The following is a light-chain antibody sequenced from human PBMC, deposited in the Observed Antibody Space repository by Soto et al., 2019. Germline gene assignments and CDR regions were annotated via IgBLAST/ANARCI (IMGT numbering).Light chain of an antibody. CDR1: QSVSSY. CDR2: DAS. CDR3: QQRRNLPIT. V-gene: IGKV3-11*01. Sequence: EIVLTQSPATLSLSPGERATLSCRASQSVSSYLAWYQQKPGQAPRLLIYDASNRATGIPGRFSGSGSGTVFTLTFTSLDPEDFAIYYRQQRRNLPITFGQGTRLEIK. J-gene: IGKJ5*01.